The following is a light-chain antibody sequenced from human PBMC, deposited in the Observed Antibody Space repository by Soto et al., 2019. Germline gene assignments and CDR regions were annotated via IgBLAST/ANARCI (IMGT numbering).Light chain of an antibody. Sequence: DIQMSRSPVTLSASVGDRVGATGRASQSVSGWLAWYQQKPGEAPKLLIYDASALPRGVPSRFSGSGSGTKFTLTIASLQPDDFATYYCQQYETFSGTFGPGTKVDNK. CDR3: QQYETFSGT. J-gene: IGKJ1*01. CDR2: DAS. CDR1: QSVSGW. V-gene: IGKV1-5*01.